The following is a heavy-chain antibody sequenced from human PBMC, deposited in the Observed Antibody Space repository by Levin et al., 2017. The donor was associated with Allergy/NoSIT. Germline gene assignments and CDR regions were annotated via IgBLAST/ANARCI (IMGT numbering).Heavy chain of an antibody. D-gene: IGHD1-26*01. J-gene: IGHJ4*02. Sequence: VASVKVSCKSSSDTFSTDIINWVRQAPGQGLEWMGWISAYNGNTDYAQSLQGRVTLTTDTSTSTAYMELTSLTSDDTAVYYCARDRGGGSYGDFDYWGQGTLVAVSS. V-gene: IGHV1-18*04. CDR1: SDTFSTDI. CDR2: ISAYNGNT. CDR3: ARDRGGGSYGDFDY.